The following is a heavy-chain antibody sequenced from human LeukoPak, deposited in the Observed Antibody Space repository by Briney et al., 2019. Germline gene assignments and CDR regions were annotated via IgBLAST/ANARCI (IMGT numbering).Heavy chain of an antibody. CDR2: IYSGGST. V-gene: IGHV3-53*01. D-gene: IGHD6-13*01. J-gene: IGHJ4*02. CDR1: GFTVSSNY. CDR3: ARGGSLRLFDY. Sequence: GGSLRLSCAASGFTVSSNYMSWVRQAPGKGLEWDSLIYSGGSTYYADSVKGRFTISRDNSKNTLYLQMNSLRAEDTAVYYCARGGSLRLFDYWGQGTLVTVSS.